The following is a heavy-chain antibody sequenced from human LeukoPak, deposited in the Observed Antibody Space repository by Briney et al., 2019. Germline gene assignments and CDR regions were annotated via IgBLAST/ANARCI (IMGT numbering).Heavy chain of an antibody. CDR3: AAMIGLDAFDI. J-gene: IGHJ3*02. CDR1: GFTFSSYS. Sequence: GGSLRLSCAASGFTFSSYSMNWVRQAPGKGLEWVSSISSSSSCIYYADSVKGRFTISRDNAKNSLHLQMNSLRAEDTAVYYCAAMIGLDAFDIWGQGTMVTVSS. D-gene: IGHD3-22*01. CDR2: ISSSSSCI. V-gene: IGHV3-21*01.